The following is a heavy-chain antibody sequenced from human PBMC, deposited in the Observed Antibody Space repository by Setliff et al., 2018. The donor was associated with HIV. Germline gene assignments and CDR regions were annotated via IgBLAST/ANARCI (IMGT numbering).Heavy chain of an antibody. CDR2: ISSSGTYI. CDR1: GFTFSSYE. Sequence: GSLRLSCAASGFTFSSYEMNWVRQAPGKGLEWVSYISSSGTYIYYADSMKCRFTISRDKAGNSLYLQMNNVRAEATAVYYCTRMIPPRSNRFSSGWFDYWGQGTVVTGSS. CDR3: TRMIPPRSNRFSSGWFDY. V-gene: IGHV3-48*03. J-gene: IGHJ4*02. D-gene: IGHD6-19*01.